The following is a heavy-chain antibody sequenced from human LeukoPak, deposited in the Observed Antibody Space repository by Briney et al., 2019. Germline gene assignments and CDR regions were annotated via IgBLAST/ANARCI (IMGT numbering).Heavy chain of an antibody. CDR3: AKAGSDWLLRYNNWFDP. CDR1: GFTFGSYA. Sequence: PGGSLRLSCTASGFTFGSYAMSWVRQAPGKGLEWVSSISGGSEDTYYADSVKGRFTISRDNSKNTLYLQMNSLRAEDMAVYYCAKAGSDWLLRYNNWFDPWGQGTLVTVSS. D-gene: IGHD3-9*01. CDR2: ISGGSEDT. V-gene: IGHV3-23*01. J-gene: IGHJ5*02.